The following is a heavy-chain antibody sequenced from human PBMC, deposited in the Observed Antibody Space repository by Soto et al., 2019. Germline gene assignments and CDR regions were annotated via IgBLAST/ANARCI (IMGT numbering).Heavy chain of an antibody. J-gene: IGHJ3*02. CDR2: SRNKAKSYTT. CDR3: VRDESSGGSSAFDI. V-gene: IGHV3-72*01. Sequence: EVQLVESGGGLVQPGGSLRLSCAASGFTFSDHHIDWVRQAPGKGLEWVGRSRNKAKSYTTEYAASVKGRFTISRDDSKSSVFLQMHSLNIQVTAMYYRVRDESSGGSSAFDIWGQGTMVTVSS. D-gene: IGHD3-10*01. CDR1: GFTFSDHH.